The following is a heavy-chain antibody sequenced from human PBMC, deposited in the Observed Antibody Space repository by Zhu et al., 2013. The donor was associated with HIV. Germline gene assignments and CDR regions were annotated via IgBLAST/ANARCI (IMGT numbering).Heavy chain of an antibody. CDR3: AAGHYYDSSGPRFFDY. J-gene: IGHJ4*02. Sequence: QMQLVQSGPEVKKPGTSVKVSCKASGFTFTSSAVQWVRQARGQRLEWIGWIVVGSGNTNYAQKFQERVTITRDMSTSTAYMELSSLRSEDTAVYYCAAGHYYDSSGPRFFDYWGQGTLVTVSS. V-gene: IGHV1-58*01. D-gene: IGHD3-22*01. CDR2: IVVGSGNT. CDR1: GFTFTSSA.